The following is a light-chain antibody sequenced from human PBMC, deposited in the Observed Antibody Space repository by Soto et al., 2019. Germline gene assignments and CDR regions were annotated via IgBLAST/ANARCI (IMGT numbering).Light chain of an antibody. J-gene: IGLJ1*01. V-gene: IGLV2-14*01. CDR3: TSYTISSTLRYV. Sequence: QSSLTQPASMSGSPGQSITISCTGTSSDVGAHKYVSWYQQHPGKAPRLMMYDVSNRPSGVSTRFSGSKSGNTASLTISGLQAEDEADYYCTSYTISSTLRYVFGTGTKVTVL. CDR2: DVS. CDR1: SSDVGAHKY.